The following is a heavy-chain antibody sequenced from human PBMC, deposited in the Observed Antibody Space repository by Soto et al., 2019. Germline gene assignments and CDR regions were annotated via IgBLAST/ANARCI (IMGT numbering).Heavy chain of an antibody. V-gene: IGHV5-51*01. D-gene: IGHD2-2*01. Sequence: PGESLKISCKGSGYSFTGYGIGWVRQMPGKGLECMGIIYPGDSDTRDSPSFQGQVTISADQPISNAYLQWSSLKASDTAMYYCATCRTSCYSNPSYYYYYGMDVWGQGTTVTVSS. CDR1: GYSFTGYG. J-gene: IGHJ6*02. CDR3: ATCRTSCYSNPSYYYYYGMDV. CDR2: IYPGDSDT.